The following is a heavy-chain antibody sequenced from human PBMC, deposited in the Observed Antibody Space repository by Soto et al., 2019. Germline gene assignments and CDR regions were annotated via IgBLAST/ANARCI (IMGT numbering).Heavy chain of an antibody. CDR2: MNPNSGNT. D-gene: IGHD3-10*01. J-gene: IGHJ5*02. Sequence: GASVKVSCKASGYTFTSYDINWVRQATGQGLEWMGWMNPNSGNTGYAQKFQGRVTMTRNTSISTAYMELSSLRSEDTAVYYCARHAFGDNPTRNWFDPWGQGTLVTVSS. CDR3: ARHAFGDNPTRNWFDP. CDR1: GYTFTSYD. V-gene: IGHV1-8*01.